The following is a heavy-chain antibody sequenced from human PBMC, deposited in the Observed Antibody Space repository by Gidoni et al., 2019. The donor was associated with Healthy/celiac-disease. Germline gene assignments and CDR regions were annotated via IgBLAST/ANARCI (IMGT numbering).Heavy chain of an antibody. J-gene: IGHJ4*02. Sequence: NWIRQSPSRGLEWLGRTYYRSKWYNDYAVSVKSRITLDPDTSKNQFSLQLNSVTPEDTAVYYCARDRSYFDYWGQGILVTVSS. CDR2: TYYRSKWYN. V-gene: IGHV6-1*01. CDR3: ARDRSYFDY.